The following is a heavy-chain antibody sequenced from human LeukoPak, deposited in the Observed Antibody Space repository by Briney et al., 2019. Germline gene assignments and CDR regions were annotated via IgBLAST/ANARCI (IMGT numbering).Heavy chain of an antibody. V-gene: IGHV1-18*01. J-gene: IGHJ6*03. CDR2: ISAYNGNT. CDR3: ARDGLDSLRYFDWLAYYYYMDV. D-gene: IGHD3-9*01. CDR1: GYTFTSYG. Sequence: ASVKVSCKASGYTFTSYGISWVRRAPGQGLEWMGWISAYNGNTNYAQKLQGRVTMTTDTSTSTAYMELRSLRSDDTAVYYCARDGLDSLRYFDWLAYYYYMDVWGKGTTVTVSS.